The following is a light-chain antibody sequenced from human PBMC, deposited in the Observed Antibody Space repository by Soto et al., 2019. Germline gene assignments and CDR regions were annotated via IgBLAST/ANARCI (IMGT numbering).Light chain of an antibody. CDR3: QQRSNWPRIT. J-gene: IGKJ5*01. V-gene: IGKV3-11*01. CDR1: QSVSSY. Sequence: EIVLTQSPATLSLSPVERATLSFMASQSVSSYLAWYQQKPGQAPRLLIYDASNRATGIPARFSGSGSGTDFTLTISSLEPEDFAVYYCQQRSNWPRITFGQGTRLEIK. CDR2: DAS.